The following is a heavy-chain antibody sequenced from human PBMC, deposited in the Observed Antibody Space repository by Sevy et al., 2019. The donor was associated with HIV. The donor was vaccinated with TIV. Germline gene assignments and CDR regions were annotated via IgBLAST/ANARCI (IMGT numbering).Heavy chain of an antibody. CDR3: ARGRHCSGSSCYSSWLDP. Sequence: GGCLRLSCAASGFSFSIYSVNWVRQAPGKGLEWVSFVGTTRNQIYYADSVRGRFTISRDNAKNSVYLQMTSLRDEDTDVNYCARGRHCSGSSCYSSWLDPWGQGTMVTVSS. V-gene: IGHV3-21*01. CDR2: VGTTRNQI. D-gene: IGHD2-15*01. CDR1: GFSFSIYS. J-gene: IGHJ5*02.